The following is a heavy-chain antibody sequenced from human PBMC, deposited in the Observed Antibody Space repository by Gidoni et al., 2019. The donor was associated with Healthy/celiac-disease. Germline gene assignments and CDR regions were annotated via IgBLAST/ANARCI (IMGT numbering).Heavy chain of an antibody. D-gene: IGHD4-17*01. CDR3: AKNYGDYEYYYYGMDV. V-gene: IGHV3-30*18. Sequence: QVQLVESGGGVVQPGRSLRLSCAASGFTLRSYGMHWVRQAPGKGLEWVAVISYDGSNKYYADSVKGRFTISRDNSKNTLYLQMNSLRAEDTAVYYCAKNYGDYEYYYYGMDVWGQGTTVTVSS. CDR2: ISYDGSNK. J-gene: IGHJ6*02. CDR1: GFTLRSYG.